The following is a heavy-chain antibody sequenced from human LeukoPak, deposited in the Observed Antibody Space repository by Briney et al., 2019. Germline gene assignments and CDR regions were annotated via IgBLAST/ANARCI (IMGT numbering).Heavy chain of an antibody. V-gene: IGHV3-21*01. CDR3: ARDLASGGY. CDR1: GFTFNAFG. CDR2: IISGSTYI. D-gene: IGHD3-10*01. Sequence: GGSLRLSCAASGFTFNAFGMNWVRQAPGKGLEWVSSIISGSTYIFYADSVKGRFTISRDNAKNSLYLQMSSLRAEDTAVYYCARDLASGGYWGQGTLVTVSS. J-gene: IGHJ4*02.